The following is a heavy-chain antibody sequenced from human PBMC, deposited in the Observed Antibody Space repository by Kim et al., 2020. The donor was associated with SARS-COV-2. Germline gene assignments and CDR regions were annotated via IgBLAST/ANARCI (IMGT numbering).Heavy chain of an antibody. Sequence: GGSLRLSCTVSGFTFSNYVMSWVRQAPGKGLEWVSDISGSGGNTYYADSVKGRFTISRDNSKNTLYLQMISLRAEDTAVYYCAKFQNFGSGSYQFDSWGQGTLVTVSS. J-gene: IGHJ4*02. D-gene: IGHD3-10*01. CDR3: AKFQNFGSGSYQFDS. CDR1: GFTFSNYV. CDR2: ISGSGGNT. V-gene: IGHV3-23*01.